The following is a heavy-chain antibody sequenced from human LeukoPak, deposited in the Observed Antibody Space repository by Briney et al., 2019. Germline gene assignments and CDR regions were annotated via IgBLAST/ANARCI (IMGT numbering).Heavy chain of an antibody. Sequence: SETLSLTCTVSGGSISGGSFYWRWTRQPAGKGLEWIGRIHTSGSTSYSPSLKSRVTMSIDTSKNQFSLKLNSVTATDTAVYYCARGAGTRSGTFDIWGQGTMVTVSS. CDR3: ARGAGTRSGTFDI. D-gene: IGHD1/OR15-1a*01. CDR2: IHTSGST. V-gene: IGHV4-61*02. J-gene: IGHJ3*02. CDR1: GGSISGGSFY.